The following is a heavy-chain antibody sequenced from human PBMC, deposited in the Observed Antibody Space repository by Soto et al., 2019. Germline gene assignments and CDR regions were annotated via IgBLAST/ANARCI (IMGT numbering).Heavy chain of an antibody. CDR3: ASFYARRAFDI. CDR2: IYYSGST. V-gene: IGHV4-61*01. Sequence: QVQLQESGPGLVKPSETLSLTCTVSGGSVSSGSYYWSWIRQPPGKGLEWIGYIYYSGSTNYNPSLQSRVPISVDTSKNQFSLKLSSVTAADTAVYYCASFYARRAFDIWGQGTMVTVSS. J-gene: IGHJ3*02. D-gene: IGHD2-2*01. CDR1: GGSVSSGSYY.